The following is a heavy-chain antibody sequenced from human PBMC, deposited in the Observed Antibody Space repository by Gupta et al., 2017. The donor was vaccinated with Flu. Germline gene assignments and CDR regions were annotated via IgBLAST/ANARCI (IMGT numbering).Heavy chain of an antibody. Sequence: QVPLQESGPGLVKPSETLSLPCPVSGDSIRYYFWRWIRQPPGKGLGWIGYIYYTGSTSYNPSLKSRVTIAIETAKNQFALKLSSVNAADTAGYYGARHMLDYGDYGWRGSFEYWGQGTRVSVSS. J-gene: IGHJ4*02. CDR3: ARHMLDYGDYGWRGSFEY. D-gene: IGHD4-17*01. V-gene: IGHV4-59*08. CDR2: IYYTGST. CDR1: GDSIRYYF.